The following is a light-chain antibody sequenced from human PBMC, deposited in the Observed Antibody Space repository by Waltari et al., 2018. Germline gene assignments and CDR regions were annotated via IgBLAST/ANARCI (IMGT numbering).Light chain of an antibody. J-gene: IGLJ2*01. CDR2: DVT. CDR3: SSYTSSSTLV. Sequence: QSALPQPASVSGSPGQSITISCTGTSSDVGGYNYVSWYQQHPGQAPKLMIYDVTKRPSGVSNRFSGSKSGNTASLTISGLQAEDEADYYCSSYTSSSTLVFGGGTKLTVL. CDR1: SSDVGGYNY. V-gene: IGLV2-14*01.